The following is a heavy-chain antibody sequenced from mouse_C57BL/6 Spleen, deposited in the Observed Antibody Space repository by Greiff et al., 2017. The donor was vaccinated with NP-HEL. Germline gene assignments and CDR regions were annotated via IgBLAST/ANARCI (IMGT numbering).Heavy chain of an antibody. Sequence: EVQLQQSGPGLVKPSQSLSLTCSVTGYSITSGYYWNWIRQFPGNKLEWMGYISYDGSNNYNPSLKNRISITRDTSKNQFFLKLNSVTTEDTATYYCARVGYGNDYWGQGTTLTVSS. CDR3: ARVGYGNDY. CDR1: GYSITSGYY. V-gene: IGHV3-6*01. J-gene: IGHJ2*01. CDR2: ISYDGSN. D-gene: IGHD2-14*01.